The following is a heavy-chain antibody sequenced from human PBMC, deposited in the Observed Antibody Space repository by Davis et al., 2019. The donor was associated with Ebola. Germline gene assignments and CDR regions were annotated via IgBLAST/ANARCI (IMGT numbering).Heavy chain of an antibody. V-gene: IGHV1-2*04. CDR3: ARALTPPYGDYPYYYYYYGMDV. J-gene: IGHJ6*02. D-gene: IGHD4-17*01. CDR1: GYTFTGYY. CDR2: INPNSGGT. Sequence: ASVKVSCKASGYTFTGYYMYWVRQAPGQGLEWMGWINPNSGGTNYAQKFQGWVTMTRDTSISTAYMELSRLRSDDTAVYYCARALTPPYGDYPYYYYYYGMDVWGQGTTVTVSS.